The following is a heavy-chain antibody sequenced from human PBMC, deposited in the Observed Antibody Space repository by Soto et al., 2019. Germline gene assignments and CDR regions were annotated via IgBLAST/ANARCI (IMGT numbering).Heavy chain of an antibody. J-gene: IGHJ4*02. D-gene: IGHD2-8*01. CDR2: IFYSGST. CDR3: VSGPGGDIVLMVYAHPFDY. Sequence: SETLSLTCNVSGGSISSSRSYWAWIRQPPGKGLEWIANIFYSGSTYYNPSLASRVTVSVDTSKNQFSLKLSSVTAADTAVYYCVSGPGGDIVLMVYAHPFDYWGQGTLVTVSS. CDR1: GGSISSSRSY. V-gene: IGHV4-39*01.